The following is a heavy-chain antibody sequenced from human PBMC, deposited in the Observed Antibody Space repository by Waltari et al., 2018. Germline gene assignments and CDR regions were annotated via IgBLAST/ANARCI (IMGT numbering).Heavy chain of an antibody. D-gene: IGHD4-17*01. Sequence: QVQLQQWGAGLLKPSETLSLTCAVYGGSFSGYYWSWIRQPPGKGLEWIGEINHSGSTNDNPSLKSRVTISVDTSKNQFSLKLSSVTAADTAVYYCARRPVGYGGNSPDYWGQGTLVTVSS. J-gene: IGHJ4*02. V-gene: IGHV4-34*01. CDR2: INHSGST. CDR1: GGSFSGYY. CDR3: ARRPVGYGGNSPDY.